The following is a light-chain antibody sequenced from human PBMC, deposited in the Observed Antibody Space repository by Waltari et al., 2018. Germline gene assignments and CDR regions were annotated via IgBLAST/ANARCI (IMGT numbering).Light chain of an antibody. CDR2: EDN. CDR1: ALPKKY. J-gene: IGLJ1*01. Sequence: SDELTQPPSVSVSPGQTARITCSGDALPKKYAHWYQQKSGQAPVVVIYEDNKLPSEIPERYSGSSSVTMATLTISGAQVEDEADYYCYSTDSSGLGVFGTGTKVTVL. CDR3: YSTDSSGLGV. V-gene: IGLV3-10*01.